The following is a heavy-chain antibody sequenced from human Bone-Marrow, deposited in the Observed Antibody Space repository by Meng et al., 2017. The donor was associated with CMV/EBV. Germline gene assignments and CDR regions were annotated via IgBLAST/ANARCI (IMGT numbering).Heavy chain of an antibody. CDR3: ARGMGGIAASNYYYYGMDV. J-gene: IGHJ6*02. CDR2: IIPIFGTA. CDR1: GGTFSSYA. Sequence: KVSCKASGGTFSSYAISWVRQAPGQGLEWMGGIIPIFGTANYAQKFQGRVTITTDESTSTACMELSSLRSEDTAVYYCARGMGGIAASNYYYYGMDVWGQGTTVTVSS. D-gene: IGHD6-13*01. V-gene: IGHV1-69*05.